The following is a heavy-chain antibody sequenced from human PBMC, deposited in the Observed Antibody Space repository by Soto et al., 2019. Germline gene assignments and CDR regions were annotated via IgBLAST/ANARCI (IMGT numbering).Heavy chain of an antibody. D-gene: IGHD2-2*01. J-gene: IGHJ6*02. Sequence: ASVKVSCKASGYTFTSYGISWVRQAPGQGLEWMGWISAYNGNTNYAQKLQGRVTMTTDTSTSTAYMELRSLRSDDTAVYYCARGEYQLPTPYYYYGMDVWGQGTTVTVSS. CDR2: ISAYNGNT. CDR1: GYTFTSYG. V-gene: IGHV1-18*01. CDR3: ARGEYQLPTPYYYYGMDV.